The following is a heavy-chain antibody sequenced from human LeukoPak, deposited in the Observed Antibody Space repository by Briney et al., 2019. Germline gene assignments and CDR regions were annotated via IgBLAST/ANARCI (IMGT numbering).Heavy chain of an antibody. Sequence: GGSLRLSCAASGFTFSDYGMHWVRQAPGKGLECVALISYDGGNKFYADSVRDRFTISRDNSKNTLFLQMNSLRIEDTAVYYCAKVFEVRGARRPKDYWGQGTLVIVSS. D-gene: IGHD3-10*01. CDR1: GFTFSDYG. J-gene: IGHJ4*02. V-gene: IGHV3-30*18. CDR2: ISYDGGNK. CDR3: AKVFEVRGARRPKDY.